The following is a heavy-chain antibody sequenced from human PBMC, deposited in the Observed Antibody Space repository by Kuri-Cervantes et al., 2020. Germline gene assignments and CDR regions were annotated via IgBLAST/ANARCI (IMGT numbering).Heavy chain of an antibody. CDR1: GFTFSNYG. CDR2: VRYDGSNT. V-gene: IGHV3-30*02. J-gene: IGHJ4*02. Sequence: GGSLRLSCAASGFTFSNYGTHWVRQAPGKGLEWVAFVRYDGSNTCYVDSVKGRFTISRDNSKNMLYLQMNSLRAEDTAVYYCARDSNSGSYYRFDYWGQGTLVTVSS. CDR3: ARDSNSGSYYRFDY. D-gene: IGHD1-26*01.